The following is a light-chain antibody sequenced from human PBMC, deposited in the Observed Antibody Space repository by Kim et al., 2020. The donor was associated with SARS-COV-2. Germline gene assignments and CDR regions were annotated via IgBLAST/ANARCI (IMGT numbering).Light chain of an antibody. CDR2: GAS. V-gene: IGKV3-20*01. CDR3: QHYGSSPRYT. Sequence: CAGERATRACRASQSVSSSYLAWYQQKPGQAPRLLIYGASSRATGIPDRFSGSGSGTDFTLTIRRVEPEDFAVYYCQHYGSSPRYTFGQGTKLEI. J-gene: IGKJ2*01. CDR1: QSVSSSY.